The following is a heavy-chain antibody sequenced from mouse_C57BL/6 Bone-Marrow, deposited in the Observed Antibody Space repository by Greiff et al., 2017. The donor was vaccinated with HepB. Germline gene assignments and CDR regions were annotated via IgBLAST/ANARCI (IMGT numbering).Heavy chain of an antibody. CDR2: IYPGDGDT. CDR3: ARDWGNYGYFDV. V-gene: IGHV1-82*01. Sequence: QVHVKQSGPELVKPGASVKISCKASGYAFSSSWMNWVKQRPGKGLEWIGRIYPGDGDTNYNGKFKGKATLTADKSSSTAYMQLSSLTSEDSAVYFCARDWGNYGYFDVWGTGTTVTVSS. CDR1: GYAFSSSW. D-gene: IGHD2-1*01. J-gene: IGHJ1*03.